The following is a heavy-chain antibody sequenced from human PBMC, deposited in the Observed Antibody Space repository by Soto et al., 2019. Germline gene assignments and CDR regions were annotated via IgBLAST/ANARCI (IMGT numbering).Heavy chain of an antibody. CDR1: GDSISSDKW. D-gene: IGHD2-21*02. V-gene: IGHV4-4*02. Sequence: QVQLQESGPGLVKPSGTLSLTCAVSGDSISSDKWWSWVRQPPGKGLEWIGEIYHSERTNWNPSLKSRVTISVEKSKNQFSLELRSMTAADTAVYLCARGGDWKFDYWGQGSLVTVSS. CDR2: IYHSERT. J-gene: IGHJ4*02. CDR3: ARGGDWKFDY.